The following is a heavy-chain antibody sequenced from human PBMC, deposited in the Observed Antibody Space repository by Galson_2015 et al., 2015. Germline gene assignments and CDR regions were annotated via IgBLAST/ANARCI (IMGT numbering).Heavy chain of an antibody. Sequence: SVKVSCKASGYMFTGYYIHWVRQAPGQGLEWMGQMNPINGGTNYAQKFQGRVTMTRDTSSSTAYMELSRLRADDTAMYYCARVAGSGNFYNTFDIWGHGTVVTVSS. D-gene: IGHD3-10*01. CDR3: ARVAGSGNFYNTFDI. J-gene: IGHJ3*02. CDR2: MNPINGGT. CDR1: GYMFTGYY. V-gene: IGHV1-2*06.